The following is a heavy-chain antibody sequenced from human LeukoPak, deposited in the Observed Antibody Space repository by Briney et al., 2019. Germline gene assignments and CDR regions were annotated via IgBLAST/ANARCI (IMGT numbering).Heavy chain of an antibody. CDR2: IRNDDNKK. CDR3: AKIASDNSGPSDY. V-gene: IGHV3-30*02. D-gene: IGHD3-22*01. J-gene: IGHJ4*02. CDR1: GLTFSTYG. Sequence: PGGSLRLSCAASGLTFSTYGMHWVGQAPGKGLEWVAFIRNDDNKKYYAESVKGRFTISRDTSKTTLYLEMNALRPEDTAIYYCAKIASDNSGPSDYWGQGTLVTVSS.